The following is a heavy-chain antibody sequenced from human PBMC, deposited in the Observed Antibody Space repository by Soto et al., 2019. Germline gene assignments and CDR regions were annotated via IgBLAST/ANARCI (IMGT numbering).Heavy chain of an antibody. V-gene: IGHV3-23*01. J-gene: IGHJ4*02. D-gene: IGHD1-26*01. CDR1: GFTFRTYA. CDR3: AKLSEDPYSGSYSDS. CDR2: IGGSGGDR. Sequence: PGGSLRLSCAASGFTFRTYAMGWVRQAPGKGLEYVSSIGGSGGDRYYADSVRGRFTISRDNSKNTLYLQMNSLRAEDTAVYYCAKLSEDPYSGSYSDSWGQGALVTVSS.